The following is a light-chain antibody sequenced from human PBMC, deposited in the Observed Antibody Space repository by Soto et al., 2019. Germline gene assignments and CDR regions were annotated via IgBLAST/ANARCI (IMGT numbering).Light chain of an antibody. Sequence: LTQSPATLSLSPGESAILSCRASESVNYYLGWYQQRPGQAPRLLIHGASTRATGIPARFSGSRSGTEFTLTISSLQLEDFATYYCQQSHTNPLTFGGGTKVDIK. CDR2: GAS. V-gene: IGKV3-15*01. CDR3: QQSHTNPLT. CDR1: ESVNYY. J-gene: IGKJ4*01.